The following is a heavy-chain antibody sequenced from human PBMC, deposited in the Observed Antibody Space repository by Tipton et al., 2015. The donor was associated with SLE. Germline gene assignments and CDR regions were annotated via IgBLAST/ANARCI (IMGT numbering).Heavy chain of an antibody. CDR3: ARGWWFDP. CDR1: ASSISSYY. CDR2: IYYSGST. Sequence: TLSLTCTVSASSISSYYWSWIRQPPGKGLEWIGDIYYSGSTNYNPSLKSRVTISVDTSKNQFSLKLSSVTAADTAVYYCARGWWFDPWGQGTLVTVSS. D-gene: IGHD6-19*01. V-gene: IGHV4-59*07. J-gene: IGHJ5*02.